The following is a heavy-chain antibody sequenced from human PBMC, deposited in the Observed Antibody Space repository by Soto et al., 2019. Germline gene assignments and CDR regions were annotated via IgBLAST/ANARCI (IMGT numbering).Heavy chain of an antibody. CDR2: IYWDDDK. V-gene: IGHV2-5*02. CDR3: AHRDDSPNGFDI. D-gene: IGHD3-22*01. J-gene: IGHJ3*02. CDR1: GFSLSTSGVG. Sequence: QITLKESGPTLVKPTQTLTLTCTFSGFSLSTSGVGVGWIRQPPGKALEWLALIYWDDDKRYSPSPKSRLTIPKDTCKNHVVVTMTNMDPVDTATYYCAHRDDSPNGFDIWGQGTMVTVSS.